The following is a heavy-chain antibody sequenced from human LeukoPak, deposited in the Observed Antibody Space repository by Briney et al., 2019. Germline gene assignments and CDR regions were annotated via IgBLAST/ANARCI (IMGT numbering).Heavy chain of an antibody. V-gene: IGHV5-51*01. Sequence: GESLKISCKGSGYSFTSYWIGWVRQMPGKGLEWMGIIYPGDSDTRYRPSFQGQVTMSADKFISTAYLQWSSLKASDNAMYSCARGIDCSSTSCRAFDIWGQGTMVTVSS. J-gene: IGHJ3*02. CDR2: IYPGDSDT. D-gene: IGHD2-2*01. CDR3: ARGIDCSSTSCRAFDI. CDR1: GYSFTSYW.